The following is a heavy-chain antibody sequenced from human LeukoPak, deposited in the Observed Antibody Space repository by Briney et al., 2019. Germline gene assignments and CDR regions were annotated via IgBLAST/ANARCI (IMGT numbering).Heavy chain of an antibody. D-gene: IGHD2/OR15-2a*01. Sequence: PGGSLRLSCAASGFTFSSYAMHWVRQAPGKGLEYVSAISSNGGSTYYANSVKGRFTISRDNSKNTLYLQMNSLRAEDTAVYYCANVRYKYGKDYWGQGTLVAVSS. V-gene: IGHV3-64*01. CDR2: ISSNGGST. CDR1: GFTFSSYA. CDR3: ANVRYKYGKDY. J-gene: IGHJ4*02.